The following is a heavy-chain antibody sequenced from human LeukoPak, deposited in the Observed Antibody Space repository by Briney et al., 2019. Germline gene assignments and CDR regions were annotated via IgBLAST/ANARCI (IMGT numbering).Heavy chain of an antibody. Sequence: GGSLRLSCAASGFTFSSYAMSWVRQAPGKGLEWVSAISGSGGSTYYADSVKGRFTISRDNSKNTLYLQMNSLRAEDTALYYCAKEDKLRSGSSLTYCNGMDVWGQGTTVTVSS. CDR3: AKEDKLRSGSSLTYCNGMDV. J-gene: IGHJ6*02. V-gene: IGHV3-23*01. CDR2: ISGSGGST. CDR1: GFTFSSYA. D-gene: IGHD3-10*02.